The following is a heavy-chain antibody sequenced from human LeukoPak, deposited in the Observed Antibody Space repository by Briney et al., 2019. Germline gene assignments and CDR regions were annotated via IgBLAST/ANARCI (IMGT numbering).Heavy chain of an antibody. CDR2: IYYSGST. Sequence: SETLSLTCTVSGGSISSYYWSWIRQPPGKGLEWIGYIYYSGSTNYNPSLKSRVTISVDTSKNQFSLKLSSVTAADTAVYYCARARYCYDSSGYYYAHFDYWGQGTLVTVSS. CDR3: ARARYCYDSSGYYYAHFDY. J-gene: IGHJ4*02. V-gene: IGHV4-59*01. CDR1: GGSISSYY. D-gene: IGHD3-22*01.